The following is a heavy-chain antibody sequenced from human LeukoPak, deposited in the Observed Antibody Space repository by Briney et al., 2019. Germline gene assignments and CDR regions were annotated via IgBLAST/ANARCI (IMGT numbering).Heavy chain of an antibody. J-gene: IGHJ5*02. D-gene: IGHD3-10*01. CDR2: INSDGSST. CDR1: GFTFSSYW. Sequence: PGGSLRLSCAASGFTFSSYWMHWVRQAPGKGLVWVSRINSDGSSTSYADSVKGRFTISRDNSKNTLYLQMNSLRAEDTAVYYCARETPELPMFDPWGQGTLVTVSS. V-gene: IGHV3-74*01. CDR3: ARETPELPMFDP.